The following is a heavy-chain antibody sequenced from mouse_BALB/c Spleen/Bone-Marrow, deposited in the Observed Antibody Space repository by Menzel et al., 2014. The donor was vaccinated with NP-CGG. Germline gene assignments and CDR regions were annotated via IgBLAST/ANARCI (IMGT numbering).Heavy chain of an antibody. CDR1: GFDFSRYW. CDR2: INPDSSTI. CDR3: ARLHYYGYGIY. J-gene: IGHJ3*01. V-gene: IGHV4-1*02. D-gene: IGHD1-2*01. Sequence: EVKLMESGGGLVQPGGSLKLSCAASGFDFSRYWMSWVRQAPVKGLEWIGEINPDSSTINYTPSLKDKFIISRDNAKNTLYLQMSKVRSEDTALYYCARLHYYGYGIYWGQGTLVTVSA.